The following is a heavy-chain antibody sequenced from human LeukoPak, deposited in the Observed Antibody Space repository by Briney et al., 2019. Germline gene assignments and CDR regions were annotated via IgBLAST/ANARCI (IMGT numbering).Heavy chain of an antibody. CDR3: ARAYSYGCWLAFDI. CDR1: GGTFSSYA. J-gene: IGHJ3*02. D-gene: IGHD5-18*01. Sequence: APVKVSCKASGGTFSSYAISWVRQAPGQGLEWMGGIIPIFGTANYAQKFQGRVTITADKSTSTAYKELSSLRTEDTAVYYCARAYSYGCWLAFDIWGQGTMVTVSS. CDR2: IIPIFGTA. V-gene: IGHV1-69*06.